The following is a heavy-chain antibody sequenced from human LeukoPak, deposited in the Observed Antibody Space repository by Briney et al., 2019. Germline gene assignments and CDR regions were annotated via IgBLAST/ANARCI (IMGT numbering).Heavy chain of an antibody. CDR3: ARGKFVLRFLEWFNRYFDY. D-gene: IGHD3-3*01. J-gene: IGHJ4*02. CDR2: INHSGST. V-gene: IGHV4-34*01. CDR1: GGSFSGYY. Sequence: SETLSLTCAVYGGSFSGYYWSWIRQPLGKGLEWIGEINHSGSTNYNPSLKSRVTISVDTSKNQFSLKLSSVTAADTAVYYCARGKFVLRFLEWFNRYFDYWGQGTLVTVSS.